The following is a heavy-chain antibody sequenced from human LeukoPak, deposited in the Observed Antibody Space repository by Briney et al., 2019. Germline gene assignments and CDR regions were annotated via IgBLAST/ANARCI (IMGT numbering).Heavy chain of an antibody. CDR1: GGSISSGGYS. J-gene: IGHJ6*02. V-gene: IGHV4-31*03. CDR2: IYYSGST. Sequence: SETLSLTCTVSGGSISSGGYSWSWIRQHPGKGLEWIGYIYYSGSTYSNPSLKSRVTISVDTSKNQFSLKLSSVTAADTAVYYCATEVAPSDHYYYYGMDVWGQGTTVTVSS. D-gene: IGHD5-12*01. CDR3: ATEVAPSDHYYYYGMDV.